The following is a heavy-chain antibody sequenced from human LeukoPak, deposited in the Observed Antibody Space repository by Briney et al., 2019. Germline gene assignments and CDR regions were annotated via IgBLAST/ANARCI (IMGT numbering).Heavy chain of an antibody. CDR3: ARDQGIVVVPAAIRYYFDY. Sequence: GGSLRLSCAASGFTFSSYSMNWVRQAPGKGLEWVSAISGSGGSTYYADSVKGRFTISRDNSKNALYLQMNSLRAEDTAVYYCARDQGIVVVPAAIRYYFDYWGQGTLVTVSS. J-gene: IGHJ4*02. D-gene: IGHD2-2*02. CDR2: ISGSGGST. V-gene: IGHV3-23*01. CDR1: GFTFSSYS.